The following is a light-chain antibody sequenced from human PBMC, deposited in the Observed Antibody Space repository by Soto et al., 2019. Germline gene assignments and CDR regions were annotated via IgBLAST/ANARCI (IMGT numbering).Light chain of an antibody. CDR1: SSNIGSKT. Sequence: QSVLTQPPSASRTPGQRVTISCSGSSSNIGSKTVNWYQQLPGTAPKLLIYSNYQRPSGVPDRFSGSKSGTSASLAISGLQSEDEADYYCSAWDASLNGYVFGTGTKLTVL. V-gene: IGLV1-44*01. CDR2: SNY. J-gene: IGLJ1*01. CDR3: SAWDASLNGYV.